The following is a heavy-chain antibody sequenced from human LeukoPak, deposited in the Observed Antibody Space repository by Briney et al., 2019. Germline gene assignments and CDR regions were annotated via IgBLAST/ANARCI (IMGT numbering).Heavy chain of an antibody. J-gene: IGHJ4*02. CDR1: GFTFSSYS. D-gene: IGHD3-22*01. Sequence: SGGSLRLSCAASGFTFSSYSMNWVRQAPGKGLEWVSYISSSSSTIYYADSVKGRFTISRDNAKNSLYLQMNSLRAEDTAVYYCARDRVTMIVDDPLDYWGQGTLVTVSS. V-gene: IGHV3-48*01. CDR3: ARDRVTMIVDDPLDY. CDR2: ISSSSSTI.